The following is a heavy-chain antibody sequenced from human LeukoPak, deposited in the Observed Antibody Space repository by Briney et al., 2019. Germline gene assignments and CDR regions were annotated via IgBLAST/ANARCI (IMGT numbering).Heavy chain of an antibody. CDR2: VYTSGST. CDR1: GVSITSYY. Sequence: PSETLSLTCTVSGVSITSYYWGWIRQPAGKGLEWIGRVYTSGSTNYNPSLKSRVTMSVDTSKNQFSLKLSSVTAADTAVYYCARDRYYYDSSGDAFDIWGQGTMVTVSS. D-gene: IGHD3-22*01. V-gene: IGHV4-4*07. J-gene: IGHJ3*02. CDR3: ARDRYYYDSSGDAFDI.